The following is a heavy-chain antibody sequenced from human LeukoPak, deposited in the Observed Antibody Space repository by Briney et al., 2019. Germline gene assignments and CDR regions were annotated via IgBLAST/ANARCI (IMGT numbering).Heavy chain of an antibody. CDR2: ISYDGSNK. Sequence: GRSLRLSCAASGFTFSSYAMHWVRQAPGKGLEWVAVISYDGSNKYYADPVKGRFTISRDNSKNTLYLQMNSLRAEDTAVYYCARDRGIVVVPAAMDNWFDPWGQGTLVTVSS. V-gene: IGHV3-30*04. CDR3: ARDRGIVVVPAAMDNWFDP. J-gene: IGHJ5*02. CDR1: GFTFSSYA. D-gene: IGHD2-2*01.